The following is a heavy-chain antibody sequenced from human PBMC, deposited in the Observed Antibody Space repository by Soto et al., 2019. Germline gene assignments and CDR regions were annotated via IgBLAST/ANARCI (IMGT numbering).Heavy chain of an antibody. CDR3: VRATAARQRDYSYHYYLHI. D-gene: IGHD6-6*01. CDR1: GYTFINYY. CDR2: INPNGGST. J-gene: IGHJ6*03. Sequence: ASVKVSCKASGYTFINYYIHWVRQAPGQGLEWMGVINPNGGSTVYAQKFQGRVTLTRDTSTSTVYVELSSLRSDDTAVYFCVRATAARQRDYSYHYYLHIWGKGTSVTVSS. V-gene: IGHV1-46*03.